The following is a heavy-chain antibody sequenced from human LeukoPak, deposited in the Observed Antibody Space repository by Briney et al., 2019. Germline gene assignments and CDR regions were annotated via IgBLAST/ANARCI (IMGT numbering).Heavy chain of an antibody. CDR1: GGSISSGGYH. CDR2: IYYSGST. Sequence: SETLSLTCTVSGGSISSGGYHWSWIRQHPGKGLEWIGYIYYSGSTYYNPSLKSRVTISVDTPKNQFSLKLSSVTAADTAVYYCARDLYCSSTSCPDYYYYGMDVWGQGTTVTVSS. CDR3: ARDLYCSSTSCPDYYYYGMDV. V-gene: IGHV4-31*03. D-gene: IGHD2-2*01. J-gene: IGHJ6*02.